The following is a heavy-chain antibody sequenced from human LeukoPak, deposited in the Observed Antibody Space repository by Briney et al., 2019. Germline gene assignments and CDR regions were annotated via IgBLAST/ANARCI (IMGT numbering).Heavy chain of an antibody. V-gene: IGHV3-53*01. Sequence: GGSLRLSCAASGVTFSSNYMSWVRQAPGKGLEWFSIIYSGGSTFYADSVKGRFTISRDNSKNTLYLQMNSLRAEDTAVYYCARGGSYLSAFDIWGQGTMVTVSS. D-gene: IGHD1-26*01. CDR3: ARGGSYLSAFDI. CDR2: IYSGGST. CDR1: GVTFSSNY. J-gene: IGHJ3*02.